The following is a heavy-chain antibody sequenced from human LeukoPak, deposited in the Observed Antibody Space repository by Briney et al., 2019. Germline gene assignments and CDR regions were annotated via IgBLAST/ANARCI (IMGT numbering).Heavy chain of an antibody. CDR3: AREYSSGWYPSPFDP. Sequence: SETLSLTCTVSGGSISSYYWSWIRRPPGKGLEWIGYIYYSGSTNYNPSLKSRVTISVDTSKNQFSLKLSSVTAADTAVYYCAREYSSGWYPSPFDPWGQGTLVTVSS. J-gene: IGHJ5*02. D-gene: IGHD6-19*01. CDR2: IYYSGST. CDR1: GGSISSYY. V-gene: IGHV4-59*01.